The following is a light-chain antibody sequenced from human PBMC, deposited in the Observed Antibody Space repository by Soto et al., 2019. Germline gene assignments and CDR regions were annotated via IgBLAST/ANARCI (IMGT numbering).Light chain of an antibody. CDR3: QLYGYSPQFT. V-gene: IGKV3-20*01. CDR1: QSFRNNY. Sequence: ELVLTQSPGTLSLSPGERANLSCRASQSFRNNYLDWYQQRPGQATMLLIYCASKRATGIPDRLSGSGSGTDFTLTISRLEPEDFAVYDCQLYGYSPQFTSGPGTNVDIK. J-gene: IGKJ3*01. CDR2: CAS.